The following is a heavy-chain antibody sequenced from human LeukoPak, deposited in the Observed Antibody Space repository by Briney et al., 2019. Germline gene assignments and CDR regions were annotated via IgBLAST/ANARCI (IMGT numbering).Heavy chain of an antibody. D-gene: IGHD3-3*01. CDR2: MNPDSGDK. CDR1: GYTFTTYD. V-gene: IGHV1-8*01. J-gene: IGHJ4*02. CDR3: ARGQRSTIFGVGVED. Sequence: ASVKVSCKASGYTFTTYDINCVPQATEQRLEWMGCMNPDSGDKGYAQKFQGRVTMSKNTSISTAYLELSSLTYDDTAVYYCARGQRSTIFGVGVEDWGQGSLVAVSS.